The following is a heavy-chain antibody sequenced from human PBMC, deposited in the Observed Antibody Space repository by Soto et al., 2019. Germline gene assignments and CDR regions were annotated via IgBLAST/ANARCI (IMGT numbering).Heavy chain of an antibody. D-gene: IGHD6-6*01. CDR1: GFTFSNYG. Sequence: QEQLVESGGGVVQPGGSLRLSCAASGFTFSNYGMHWVRQAPGKGLEWVAVIWFDGSNKYYADSVKGRFSISRDNSKNTLYLQLNSLRAADTAVSDCAREGVNIRSSKRSGSNYYVIDVLGPGTTVPVSS. CDR2: IWFDGSNK. J-gene: IGHJ6*02. CDR3: AREGVNIRSSKRSGSNYYVIDV. V-gene: IGHV3-33*01.